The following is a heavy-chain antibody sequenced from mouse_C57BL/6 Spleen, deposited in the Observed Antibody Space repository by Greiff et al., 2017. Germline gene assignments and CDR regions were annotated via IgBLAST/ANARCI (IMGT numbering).Heavy chain of an antibody. CDR3: ARDSITTVVATRAWFAY. CDR2: ISDGGSYT. CDR1: GFTFSSYA. Sequence: EVQGVESGGGLVKPGGSLKLSCAASGFTFSSYAMSWVRQTPEKRLEWVATISDGGSYTYYPDNVKGRFTISRDNAKNNLYLQMSHLKSEDTAMYDCARDSITTVVATRAWFAYWGQGTLVTVSA. V-gene: IGHV5-4*01. J-gene: IGHJ3*01. D-gene: IGHD1-1*01.